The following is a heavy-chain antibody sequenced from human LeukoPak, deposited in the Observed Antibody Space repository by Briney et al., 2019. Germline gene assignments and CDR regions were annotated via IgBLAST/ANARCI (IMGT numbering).Heavy chain of an antibody. CDR2: ISWNSGSI. J-gene: IGHJ4*02. V-gene: IGHV3-9*01. CDR3: AKDMGGQLAHFDY. D-gene: IGHD6-13*01. CDR1: GFTFDDYA. Sequence: GGSLRLSCAASGFTFDDYAMHWVRQAPGKGLEWVSGISWNSGSIGYADSVKGRFTISRDNAKNSLYLQMNSLRAEDTALYYCAKDMGGQLAHFDYWGQGTLVTVSS.